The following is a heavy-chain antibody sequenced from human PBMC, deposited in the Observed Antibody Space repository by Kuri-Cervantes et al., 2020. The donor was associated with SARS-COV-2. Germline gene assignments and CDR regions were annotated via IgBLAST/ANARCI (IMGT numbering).Heavy chain of an antibody. CDR1: GGSISSSSYY. V-gene: IGHV4-39*07. D-gene: IGHD6-6*01. CDR2: IYYSGST. CDR3: AREAARLFDY. J-gene: IGHJ4*02. Sequence: SETLSLTCTVSGGSISSSSYYWGWIRQPPGKGLEWIGSIYYSGSTYYNPSLKSRVTMSVDTSKNQFSLKLSSVTAADTAVYYCAREAARLFDYWGQGTLVTVSS.